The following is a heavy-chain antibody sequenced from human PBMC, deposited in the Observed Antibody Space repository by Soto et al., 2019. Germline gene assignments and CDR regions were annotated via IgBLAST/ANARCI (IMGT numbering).Heavy chain of an antibody. D-gene: IGHD2-15*01. Sequence: QVQLVQSGAEVKKPGASVKVSCRASGYTFHSYGISWVRQAPGQGLEWMGWISAYNGNTNYAQNFQGRVTLTTDTSTSTVYMELRSLRSDDTAVYYCAGTEPVVVVAAFDYCGQGTLVTVSS. J-gene: IGHJ4*02. CDR3: AGTEPVVVVAAFDY. CDR2: ISAYNGNT. V-gene: IGHV1-18*01. CDR1: GYTFHSYG.